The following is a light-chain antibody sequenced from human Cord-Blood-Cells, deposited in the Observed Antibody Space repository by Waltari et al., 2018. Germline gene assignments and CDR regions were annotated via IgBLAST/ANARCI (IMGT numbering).Light chain of an antibody. CDR3: CSYAGSYTFWV. CDR2: DVS. V-gene: IGLV2-11*01. Sequence: QSALTQPRSVSGSPGPSVTISCPGTSSDVGGYNYVSWYQQHPGKAPKPMIYDVSKRPSGVPDRFSGSKSGNTASLTISGLQAEDEADYYCCSYAGSYTFWVFGGGTKLTVL. CDR1: SSDVGGYNY. J-gene: IGLJ3*02.